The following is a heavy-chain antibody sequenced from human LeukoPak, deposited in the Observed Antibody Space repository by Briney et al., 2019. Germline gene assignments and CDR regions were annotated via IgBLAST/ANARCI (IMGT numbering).Heavy chain of an antibody. CDR1: GFTLSSYA. Sequence: GGSLRLSCAASGFTLSSYAMSWVRQAPGKGLEWVSAISGSGGSTYYADSVKGRFTISRDNSKNTLYLQMNSLRAEDTAVYYCARGPYYDFWSGYYPSPPYYFDYWGQGTLVTVSS. J-gene: IGHJ4*02. CDR3: ARGPYYDFWSGYYPSPPYYFDY. V-gene: IGHV3-23*01. CDR2: ISGSGGST. D-gene: IGHD3-3*01.